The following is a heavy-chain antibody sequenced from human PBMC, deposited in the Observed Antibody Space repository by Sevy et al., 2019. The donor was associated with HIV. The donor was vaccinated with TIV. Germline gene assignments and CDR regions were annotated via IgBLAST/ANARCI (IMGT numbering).Heavy chain of an antibody. J-gene: IGHJ4*02. CDR2: FDSEHGET. V-gene: IGHV1-24*01. CDR1: GYTLTDLS. CDR3: ATGRVSGSEDY. D-gene: IGHD3-10*01. Sequence: ASVKVSCKVSGYTLTDLSMHWVRQAPGKGLEWMGGFDSEHGETIYAQNFQGRVTMTEDTSTHTAYMELSSLKSDDTAVYYCATGRVSGSEDYWGQGTLVTVSS.